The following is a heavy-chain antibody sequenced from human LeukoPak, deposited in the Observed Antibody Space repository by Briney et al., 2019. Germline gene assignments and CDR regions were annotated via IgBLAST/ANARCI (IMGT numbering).Heavy chain of an antibody. CDR2: VNYSGSA. Sequence: SETLSLTCTVSGGSISIYYWSWIRQPPGKRLEWIGYVNYSGSAKYNPPLKSRVTISVDTSKNQFSLKLNSVTAADTAVYYCARGLDNGDSLDYWGQGTLVTVA. D-gene: IGHD4-17*01. J-gene: IGHJ4*02. CDR1: GGSISIYY. CDR3: ARGLDNGDSLDY. V-gene: IGHV4-59*01.